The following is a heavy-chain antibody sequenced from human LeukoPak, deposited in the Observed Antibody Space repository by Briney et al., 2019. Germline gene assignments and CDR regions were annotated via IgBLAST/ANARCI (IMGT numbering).Heavy chain of an antibody. V-gene: IGHV4-39*01. D-gene: IGHD1-7*01. CDR2: IYYSGST. Sequence: PSETLSLTCTVSGGSISSSSYYWGWIRQPPGKGLEWIGSIYYSGSTYYNPSLKSRVTISVDTSKNQFSLKLSSVTAADTAVYDCALITGTRLDFDYWGQGTLVTVSS. CDR1: GGSISSSSYY. CDR3: ALITGTRLDFDY. J-gene: IGHJ4*02.